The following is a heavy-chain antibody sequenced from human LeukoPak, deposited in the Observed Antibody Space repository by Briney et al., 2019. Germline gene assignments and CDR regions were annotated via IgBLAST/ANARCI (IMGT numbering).Heavy chain of an antibody. CDR3: AREPGETDEGFEY. CDR2: IYYSGST. Sequence: SETLSLTCTVSGGSVSSGSYYWNWMRQPPGKVLEWTGHIYYSGSTDYNPSLKSRVTISADTSKNQFSLKMTSVTAADTAVYYCAREPGETDEGFEYWGQGTLVTVSS. CDR1: GGSVSSGSYY. J-gene: IGHJ4*02. V-gene: IGHV4-61*01. D-gene: IGHD1-14*01.